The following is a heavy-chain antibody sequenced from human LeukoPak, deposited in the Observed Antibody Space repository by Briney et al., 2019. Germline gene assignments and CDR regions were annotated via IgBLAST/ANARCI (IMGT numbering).Heavy chain of an antibody. CDR3: ARDTVVTVPTYYFDY. J-gene: IGHJ4*02. Sequence: ASVKVSCKASGYTFTGYYMHWVRQAPGQGLEWMGWINPNSGGTNYAQKFQGRVTMTRDTSISTAYMELSRLRSDDTAVYYCARDTVVTVPTYYFDYWGQGTLVTVSS. CDR1: GYTFTGYY. CDR2: INPNSGGT. D-gene: IGHD2-15*01. V-gene: IGHV1-2*02.